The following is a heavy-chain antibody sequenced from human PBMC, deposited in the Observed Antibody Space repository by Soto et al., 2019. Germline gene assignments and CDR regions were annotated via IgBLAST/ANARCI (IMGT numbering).Heavy chain of an antibody. CDR3: ARGDYYDTTGGFSDY. CDR1: GYTFSSYG. D-gene: IGHD3-22*01. J-gene: IGHJ4*02. V-gene: IGHV1-18*04. CDR2: ISAYNGNS. Sequence: QVQLVQSGPEVKKSGASVKVSCKASGYTFSSYGFNWVRQAPGQGLEWMGWISAYNGNSNSAQSLQGRITMTTDTSMSTAYMELRSLRPDDTAVYYCARGDYYDTTGGFSDYWGQGTLVTVSS.